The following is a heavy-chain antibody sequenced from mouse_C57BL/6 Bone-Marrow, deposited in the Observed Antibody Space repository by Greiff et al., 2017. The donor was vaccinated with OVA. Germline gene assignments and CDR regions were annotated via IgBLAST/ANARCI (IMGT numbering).Heavy chain of an antibody. CDR3: ASYGYDFDY. CDR1: GFTFSDYG. V-gene: IGHV5-17*01. CDR2: ISSGSSTI. Sequence: EVQRVESGGGLVKPGGSLKLSCAASGFTFSDYGMHWVRQAPEKGLEWVAYISSGSSTIYYADTVKGRFTISRANAKNTLFLQMTSVRSEDTAMYYYASYGYDFDYWGQGTTLTVSS. J-gene: IGHJ2*01. D-gene: IGHD2-2*01.